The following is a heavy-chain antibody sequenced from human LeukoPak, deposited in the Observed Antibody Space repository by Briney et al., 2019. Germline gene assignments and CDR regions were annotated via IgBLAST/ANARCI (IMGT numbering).Heavy chain of an antibody. Sequence: TGGSLRLSCAASGFTFSTYSMNWVRQAPGKGLEWVSSISSSSSYIYYADSVKGRFTISRDNAKNSLYLQMNSLRAEDTAVYYCARDSGIAAAGDIWGQGTMVTVSS. CDR3: ARDSGIAAAGDI. J-gene: IGHJ3*02. CDR1: GFTFSTYS. CDR2: ISSSSSYI. D-gene: IGHD6-13*01. V-gene: IGHV3-21*04.